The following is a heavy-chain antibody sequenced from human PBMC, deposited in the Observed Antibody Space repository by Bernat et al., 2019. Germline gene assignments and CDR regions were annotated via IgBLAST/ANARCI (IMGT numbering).Heavy chain of an antibody. J-gene: IGHJ4*02. CDR1: GFIFSDHY. V-gene: IGHV3-72*01. CDR3: ARGPPCSGGTCFDY. CDR2: IRNRANSHTT. Sequence: EVQLVESGGGLVQPGGSLRLSCAASGFIFSDHYMDWVRQAPGKGLEWVGRIRNRANSHTTEYAASVKGRFIISRDDSKNSLYLQMNSLKTEDTAVCYCARGPPCSGGTCFDYWGQGTLVTVSS. D-gene: IGHD2-15*01.